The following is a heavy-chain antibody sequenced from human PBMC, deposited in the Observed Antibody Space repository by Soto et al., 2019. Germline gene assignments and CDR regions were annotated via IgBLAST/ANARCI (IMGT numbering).Heavy chain of an antibody. CDR1: GYAFTSYY. J-gene: IGHJ4*02. CDR3: TLASFDY. Sequence: QVQLVQSGAEVKEPGASVTVSCKASGYAFTSYYIHWVRQAPGQGLEWVGIINPSDGSTSYPHNFEGRVSMTRDTSSSTVYMDLRSLRSEDTAMYYCTLASFDYWGRGTQVTVSP. V-gene: IGHV1-46*03. CDR2: INPSDGST.